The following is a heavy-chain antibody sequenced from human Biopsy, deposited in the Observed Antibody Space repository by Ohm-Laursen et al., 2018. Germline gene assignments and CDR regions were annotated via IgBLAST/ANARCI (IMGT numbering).Heavy chain of an antibody. CDR2: ITGGSNYI. V-gene: IGHV3-21*06. J-gene: IGHJ5*02. D-gene: IGHD3-16*01. CDR1: GFTFSSYP. Sequence: SLRLSCTASGFTFSSYPINWVRQAPGKGLEWVSSITGGSNYINYADSVKGRLTISRENAKNSLYLQLDSLRVEDTAVYYCAAERLPSGIGGPWLDPWGQGTLIIVSS. CDR3: AAERLPSGIGGPWLDP.